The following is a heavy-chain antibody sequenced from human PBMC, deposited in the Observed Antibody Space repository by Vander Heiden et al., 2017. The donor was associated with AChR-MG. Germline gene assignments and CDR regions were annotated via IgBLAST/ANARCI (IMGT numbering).Heavy chain of an antibody. Sequence: QVQLVQSGAAVKKPGPSVKVSCKASGGTFSSYAISWVRQAPGQGLEWMGGIIPIFGTANYAQKFQGRVTITADKSTSTAYMELSSLRSEDTAVYYCARDRDSGWYENWFDPWGQGTLVTVSS. CDR2: IIPIFGTA. J-gene: IGHJ5*02. CDR1: GGTFSSYA. V-gene: IGHV1-69*06. D-gene: IGHD6-19*01. CDR3: ARDRDSGWYENWFDP.